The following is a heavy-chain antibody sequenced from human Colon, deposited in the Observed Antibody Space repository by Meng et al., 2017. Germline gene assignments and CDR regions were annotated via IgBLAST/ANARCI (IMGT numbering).Heavy chain of an antibody. J-gene: IGHJ5*02. D-gene: IGHD6-19*01. Sequence: QPQLQELGPGLVRPSEALSPTRSFSGGSISTSGYYWGWIRQPPGKGLEWIGSIGHSGFTYYTPSLKSRVTVSIDTSRNQFSLWLTSVTAADTAVYYCVRSSAWVRTGFDPWGQGTLVTVSS. CDR1: GGSISTSGYY. V-gene: IGHV4-39*01. CDR3: VRSSAWVRTGFDP. CDR2: IGHSGFT.